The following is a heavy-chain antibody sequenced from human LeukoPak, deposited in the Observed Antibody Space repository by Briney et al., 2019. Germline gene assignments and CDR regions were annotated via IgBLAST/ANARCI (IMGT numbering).Heavy chain of an antibody. V-gene: IGHV3-30*04. CDR3: ARGHDSSGYYFDY. CDR1: GFTFSSYA. D-gene: IGHD3-22*01. CDR2: ISSDGSNK. J-gene: IGHJ4*02. Sequence: GGSLRLSCAASGFTFSSYAMHWVRQAPGKGLEWVAVISSDGSNKHYADSVKGRFTISRDNSKNTLYLQMNSLRAEDTAVYYCARGHDSSGYYFDYWGQETLVTLSS.